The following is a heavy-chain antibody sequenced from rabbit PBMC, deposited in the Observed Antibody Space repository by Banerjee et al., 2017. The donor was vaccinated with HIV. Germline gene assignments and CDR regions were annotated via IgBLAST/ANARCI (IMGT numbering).Heavy chain of an antibody. CDR1: GFDFSGSYW. J-gene: IGHJ4*01. CDR3: ARRTGYTDYGYGEFNL. Sequence: QEQLEESGGDLVKPEGSLTLTCKASGFDFSGSYWICWVRQAPGKRPEWFACIYTGSSGNTDYATWAKGRFTISETSSTTVTLQMTTLTAADTATYFCARRTGYTDYGYGEFNLWGPGTLVT. D-gene: IGHD6-1*01. CDR2: IYTGSSGNT. V-gene: IGHV1S45*01.